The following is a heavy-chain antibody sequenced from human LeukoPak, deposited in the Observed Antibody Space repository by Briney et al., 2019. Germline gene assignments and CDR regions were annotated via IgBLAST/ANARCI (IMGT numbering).Heavy chain of an antibody. CDR3: ARPGQWLAFDY. D-gene: IGHD6-19*01. V-gene: IGHV4-61*02. CDR1: GGSISSGSYY. J-gene: IGHJ4*02. CDR2: IYTSGST. Sequence: SETLSLTCTVSGGSISSGSYYWSWIRQPAGKGLEWIGRIYTSGSTNYNPSLKSRVTISVDTSKNQFSLKLSSVTAADTAVYYCARPGQWLAFDYWGQGTLVTVSS.